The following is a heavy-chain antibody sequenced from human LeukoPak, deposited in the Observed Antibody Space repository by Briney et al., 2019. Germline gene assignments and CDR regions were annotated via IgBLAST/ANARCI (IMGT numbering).Heavy chain of an antibody. CDR2: INPKTDDT. CDR3: AREEIAVGGPPPRWFDS. D-gene: IGHD6-19*01. J-gene: IGHJ5*01. V-gene: IGHV1-2*02. CDR1: GYTFSDYY. Sequence: GASVKVSCKASGYTFSDYYIHWVRQAPGQGLQWMGWINPKTDDTNYPQKSQGRVTMTRDTSISTAYMELSRLRSDDTAVYYCAREEIAVGGPPPRWFDSWGQGTLVTVSS.